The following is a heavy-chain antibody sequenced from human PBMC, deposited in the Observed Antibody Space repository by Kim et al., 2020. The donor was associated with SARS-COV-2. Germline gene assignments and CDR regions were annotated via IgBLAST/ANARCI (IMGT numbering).Heavy chain of an antibody. CDR3: ARVRTVVQLWCRDEKDYYYYGMDV. Sequence: ASVKVSCKASGYTFTIYYMHWVRQAPGQGLEWMGIINPSGGSTSYAQKFQGRVTMTRDTSTSTVYMELSSLRSEDTAVYYCARVRTVVQLWCRDEKDYYYYGMDVWGQGTTVTVSS. V-gene: IGHV1-46*01. J-gene: IGHJ6*02. CDR2: INPSGGST. CDR1: GYTFTIYY. D-gene: IGHD5-18*01.